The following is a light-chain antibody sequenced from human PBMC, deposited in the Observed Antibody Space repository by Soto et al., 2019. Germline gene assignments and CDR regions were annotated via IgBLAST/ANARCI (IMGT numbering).Light chain of an antibody. Sequence: DIQMTQSPSTLSGSVGDRVTITCRASQTISSWLAWYQQKPGKAPKLLIYKASTLKSGVPSRFSGSGSGTEITLTISSQQADDFATYYCQQYKSYWTFGPGTKVDIK. CDR3: QQYKSYWT. CDR2: KAS. CDR1: QTISSW. J-gene: IGKJ1*01. V-gene: IGKV1-5*03.